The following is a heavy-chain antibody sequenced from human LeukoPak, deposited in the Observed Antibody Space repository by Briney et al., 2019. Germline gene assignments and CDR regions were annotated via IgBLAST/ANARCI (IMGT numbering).Heavy chain of an antibody. CDR3: ASRDLWGVDY. D-gene: IGHD2/OR15-2a*01. CDR1: GGTFSSYA. CDR2: IIPILGIA. Sequence: ASVKVSCKASGGTFSSYAISWVRQAPGQGLEWMGRIIPILGIANYAQKFQGRVTITAVKSTSTAYMELSSLRSEDTAVYYCASRDLWGVDYWGQGTLVTVSS. J-gene: IGHJ4*02. V-gene: IGHV1-69*04.